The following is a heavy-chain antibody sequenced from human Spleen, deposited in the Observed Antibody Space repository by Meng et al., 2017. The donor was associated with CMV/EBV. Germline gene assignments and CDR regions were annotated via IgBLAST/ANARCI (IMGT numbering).Heavy chain of an antibody. D-gene: IGHD3-22*01. V-gene: IGHV6-1*01. CDR1: GDSVSTDSAA. CDR3: ARSYYYDSSTYFYYYGMDV. Sequence: SQTLSLTCAISGDSVSTDSAAWTWIRQSPSRGLEWLGRTYYRSKWYTDYALSVKSRITIDPDTSKNQFSLQLDSVTPEDTAVYYCARSYYYDSSTYFYYYGMDVWGQGTTVTVSS. J-gene: IGHJ6*02. CDR2: TYYRSKWYT.